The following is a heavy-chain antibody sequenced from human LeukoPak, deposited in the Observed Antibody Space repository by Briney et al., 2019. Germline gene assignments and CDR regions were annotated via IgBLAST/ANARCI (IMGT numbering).Heavy chain of an antibody. V-gene: IGHV3-48*03. CDR1: GFTFSSYE. CDR3: ARGASGIGGIRFDP. CDR2: INTGGFTI. D-gene: IGHD3-10*01. J-gene: IGHJ5*02. Sequence: GGTLRLSCAASGFTFSSYEMNWVRQAPGKGLEWVSYINTGGFTIYYADSVKGRFTISRDNAKDSLYLQMNSLRAEDTAVYYCARGASGIGGIRFDPWGQGTLVTVSS.